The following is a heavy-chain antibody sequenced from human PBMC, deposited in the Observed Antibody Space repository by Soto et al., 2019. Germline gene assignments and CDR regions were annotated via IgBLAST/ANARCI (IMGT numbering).Heavy chain of an antibody. J-gene: IGHJ4*02. CDR2: IYYSGIT. V-gene: IGHV4-39*01. Sequence: QLQLQESGPGLVKPSETLSLTCTVSGGSISSSNYYWGWIRQPPGKGLEWIGNIYYSGITYYNPSRKNRVTISVDTSKNQFSLKLSSVTAADTAVYYCARRHSSTLFDCWGQGTLVTVSS. D-gene: IGHD6-13*01. CDR3: ARRHSSTLFDC. CDR1: GGSISSSNYY.